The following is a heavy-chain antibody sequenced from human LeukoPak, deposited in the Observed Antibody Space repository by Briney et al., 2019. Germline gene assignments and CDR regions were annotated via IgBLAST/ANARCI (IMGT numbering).Heavy chain of an antibody. V-gene: IGHV5-51*01. CDR2: IYPGDSVP. CDR3: ASQYYFDY. J-gene: IGHJ4*02. CDR1: GYRFTSYW. Sequence: GESLKISCKGSGYRFTSYWIGWVRQMPGKGLGWMGIIYPGDSVPRYSPSFQGQVTISADKSIGTAYLQWSSLKASDTAMYYCASQYYFDYWGQGTLVTVSS.